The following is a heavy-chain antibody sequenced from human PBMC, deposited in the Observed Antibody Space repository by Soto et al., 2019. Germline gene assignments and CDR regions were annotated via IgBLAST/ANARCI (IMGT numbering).Heavy chain of an antibody. CDR2: ISYDGSNK. CDR1: GFTISSYG. CDR3: ALLLGDYSGYDYETYFDYYYGMDV. D-gene: IGHD5-12*01. Sequence: GGSLRLSCAASGFTISSYGMHWVRQAPGKGLEWVAVISYDGSNKYYADSVKGRFTISRDNSKNTLYLQMNSLRAEDTAVYYCALLLGDYSGYDYETYFDYYYGMDVWGQGTTVTVSS. V-gene: IGHV3-30*03. J-gene: IGHJ6*02.